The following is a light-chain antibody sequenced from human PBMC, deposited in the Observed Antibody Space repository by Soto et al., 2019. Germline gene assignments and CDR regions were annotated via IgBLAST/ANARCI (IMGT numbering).Light chain of an antibody. J-gene: IGKJ4*01. Sequence: EVVMTQSPAILSVSPGAGATLSCRASQSVRSNLAWYQQKPGQAPRLLIYDTSTRATDIPLRFSGDGSGTDFTLTISSLQSEDFAVYYCQQYNNWPLTFGGGTKVEI. CDR1: QSVRSN. CDR2: DTS. V-gene: IGKV3-15*01. CDR3: QQYNNWPLT.